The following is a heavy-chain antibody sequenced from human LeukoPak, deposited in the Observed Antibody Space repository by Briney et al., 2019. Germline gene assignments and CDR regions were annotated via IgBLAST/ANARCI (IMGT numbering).Heavy chain of an antibody. D-gene: IGHD4-23*01. CDR1: GYTLTSYG. CDR2: ISAYNGNT. J-gene: IGHJ5*02. V-gene: IGHV1-18*01. Sequence: GASVTVSCKASGYTLTSYGINWGRQAPGQGLEWMGWISAYNGNTNYAQKLQGRVTMTADTSTSTAYMELRSLGSDDTAVYYCARSGELGNSHLYWFDPWGQGTLVTVSS. CDR3: ARSGELGNSHLYWFDP.